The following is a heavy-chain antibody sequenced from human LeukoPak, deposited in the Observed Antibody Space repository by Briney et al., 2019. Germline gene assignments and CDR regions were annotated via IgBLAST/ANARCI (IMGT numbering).Heavy chain of an antibody. J-gene: IGHJ4*02. CDR3: ARDGDYYDSSGQEDLEY. CDR1: GGTFSSYA. V-gene: IGHV1-69*06. D-gene: IGHD3-22*01. Sequence: ASVKVSCKASGGTFSSYAISWVRQAPGQGLEWMGGIIPIFGTANYAQKFQGRVTITADKSTSTAYMELSSLRSEDTAVYYCARDGDYYDSSGQEDLEYWGQGTLVTVSS. CDR2: IIPIFGTA.